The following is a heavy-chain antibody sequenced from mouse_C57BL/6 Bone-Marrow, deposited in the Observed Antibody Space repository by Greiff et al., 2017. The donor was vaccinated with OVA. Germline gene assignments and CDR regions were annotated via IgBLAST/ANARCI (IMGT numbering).Heavy chain of an antibody. Sequence: QVQLKESGAELARPGASVKLSCKASGYTFTSYGISWVKQRTGQGLEWIGEIYPRSGNTYYNEKFKGKATLTADKSSSTAYMELRSLTSEDSAVYFCARSLTGTGWFAYWGQGTLVTVSA. V-gene: IGHV1-81*01. D-gene: IGHD4-1*01. CDR3: ARSLTGTGWFAY. J-gene: IGHJ3*01. CDR2: IYPRSGNT. CDR1: GYTFTSYG.